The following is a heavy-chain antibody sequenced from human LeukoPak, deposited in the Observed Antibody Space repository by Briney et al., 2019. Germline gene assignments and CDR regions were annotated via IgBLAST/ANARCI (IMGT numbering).Heavy chain of an antibody. V-gene: IGHV4-30-4*08. Sequence: PSETLSRXCTGSGGSISSGDYYWRWIRHPPGKGLEWIGSIYYSGITYYNPSLKSRVTISVDTSKNQFSLKLSSVTAADTAVYYCARDLHTPGDYGDYGSPPNWFDPWGQGTLVTVSS. CDR1: GGSISSGDYY. CDR3: ARDLHTPGDYGDYGSPPNWFDP. CDR2: IYYSGIT. D-gene: IGHD4-17*01. J-gene: IGHJ5*02.